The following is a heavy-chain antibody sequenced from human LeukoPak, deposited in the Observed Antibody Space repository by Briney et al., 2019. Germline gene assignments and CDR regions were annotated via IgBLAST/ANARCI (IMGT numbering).Heavy chain of an antibody. J-gene: IGHJ4*02. CDR3: ARHYSYGDSYYFDY. CDR2: INHSGST. Sequence: SETLSLTCAVYGGSFSGYYWSWIRQPPGKGLEWIGEINHSGSTNYNPSLKSRVTISVDTSKNQFSLKLSSVTAADTAVYYCARHYSYGDSYYFDYWGQGTLVTVSS. CDR1: GGSFSGYY. V-gene: IGHV4-34*01. D-gene: IGHD5-18*01.